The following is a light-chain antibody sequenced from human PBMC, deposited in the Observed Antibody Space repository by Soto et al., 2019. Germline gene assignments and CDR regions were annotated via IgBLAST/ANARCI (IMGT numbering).Light chain of an antibody. Sequence: GARVTITCRASQAISSALAWYQQKPGKPPKLLIYDASTLQSGVPSRFSGTASGTDFTLTINSLQPEDFATYYCQQFNNWPVTFGPGTKVDI. V-gene: IGKV1D-13*01. CDR1: QAISSA. J-gene: IGKJ3*01. CDR3: QQFNNWPVT. CDR2: DAS.